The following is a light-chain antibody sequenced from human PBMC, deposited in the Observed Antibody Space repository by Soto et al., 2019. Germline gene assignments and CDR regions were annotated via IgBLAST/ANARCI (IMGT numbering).Light chain of an antibody. CDR2: DVN. Sequence: QAALTHPASVSGSPRQSISISCTGTSSDIGAYNFVSCYQQHPGKAPKLMLYDVNIRPPGVYNRFSGSKSGNTVSLTISALQGADAADSYCISWTKRVTMVFGGGTK. V-gene: IGLV2-14*03. CDR1: SSDIGAYNF. J-gene: IGLJ2*01. CDR3: ISWTKRVTMV.